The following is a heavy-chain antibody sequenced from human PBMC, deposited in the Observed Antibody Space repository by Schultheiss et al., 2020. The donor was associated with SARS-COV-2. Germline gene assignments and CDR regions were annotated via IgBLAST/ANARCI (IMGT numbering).Heavy chain of an antibody. D-gene: IGHD2-15*01. J-gene: IGHJ5*02. Sequence: GGSLRLSCAASGFTFSSYSMNWVRQAPGKGLEWVSYISSSSSTIYYADSVKGRFTISRDNAKNSLYLQMNSLRDEDTAVYYCARGRYCSGGSCWFDPWGQGTLVTVSS. CDR1: GFTFSSYS. CDR2: ISSSSSTI. CDR3: ARGRYCSGGSCWFDP. V-gene: IGHV3-48*02.